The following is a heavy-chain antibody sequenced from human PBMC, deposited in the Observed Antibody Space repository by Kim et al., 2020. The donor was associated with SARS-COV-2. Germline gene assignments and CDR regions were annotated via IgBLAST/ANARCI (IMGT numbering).Heavy chain of an antibody. V-gene: IGHV4-39*01. CDR2: IYYSGST. Sequence: SETLSLTCTVSGGSISSSSYYWGWIRQPPGKGLEWIGSIYYSGSTYYNPSLKSRVTISVDTSKNQFSLKLSSVTAADTAVYYCAGPGPGIAAAGTFDYWGQGTLVTVSS. D-gene: IGHD6-13*01. CDR3: AGPGPGIAAAGTFDY. J-gene: IGHJ4*02. CDR1: GGSISSSSYY.